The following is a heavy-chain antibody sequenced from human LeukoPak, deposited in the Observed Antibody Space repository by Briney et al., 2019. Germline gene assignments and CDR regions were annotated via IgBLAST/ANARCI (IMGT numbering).Heavy chain of an antibody. D-gene: IGHD5-24*01. CDR2: IIPIFGTA. CDR1: GGTCSSYA. V-gene: IGHV1-69*13. CDR3: ARDGVGEMATINFDY. Sequence: ASVKVSCKASGGTCSSYAISWVRQAPGQGLEWMGGIIPIFGTANYAQKFQGRVTITADESTSTAYMELSSLRSEDTAVYYCARDGVGEMATINFDYWGQGTLVTVSS. J-gene: IGHJ4*02.